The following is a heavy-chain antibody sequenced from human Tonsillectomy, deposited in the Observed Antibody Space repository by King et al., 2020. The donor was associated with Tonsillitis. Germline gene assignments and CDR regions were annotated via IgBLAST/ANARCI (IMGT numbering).Heavy chain of an antibody. D-gene: IGHD3-10*01. Sequence: QLVQSGAEVKKPGESLKISCKGSGYSFPSYWIAWVRQMPGKGLGWMGIIYPGDSDTRYSPSFQGQVTISADKSTSTAYLQWSSLKASDTAMYYCARSFMVRGVTTFFYFDYWGQGTLVTVSS. CDR2: IYPGDSDT. J-gene: IGHJ4*02. CDR3: ARSFMVRGVTTFFYFDY. CDR1: GYSFPSYW. V-gene: IGHV5-51*03.